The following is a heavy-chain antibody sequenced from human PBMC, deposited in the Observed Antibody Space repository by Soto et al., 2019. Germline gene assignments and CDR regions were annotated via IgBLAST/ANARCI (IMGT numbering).Heavy chain of an antibody. D-gene: IGHD3-10*01. Sequence: ASVKVSCKASGYTFTGYYMHWVRQAPGQGLEWMGWINPNSGGTNYAQKFQGWVTMTRDTSISTAYMELSRLRSDDTAVYYCAREFSSITMVRGVRNSVGDAFDIWGQGTMVTVSS. J-gene: IGHJ3*02. CDR3: AREFSSITMVRGVRNSVGDAFDI. CDR2: INPNSGGT. CDR1: GYTFTGYY. V-gene: IGHV1-2*04.